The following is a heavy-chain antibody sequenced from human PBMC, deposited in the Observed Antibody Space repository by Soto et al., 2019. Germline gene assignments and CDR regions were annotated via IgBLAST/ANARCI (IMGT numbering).Heavy chain of an antibody. V-gene: IGHV4-4*02. D-gene: IGHD6-19*01. CDR1: SGSISSSNW. CDR3: ASLIAVANY. Sequence: QVQLQESGPGLVKPSGTLSLTCAVSSGSISSSNWWSWVRQPPGKGLEWIGEISHGGSTNYNPSLKSRVTLSVDKSQNQFSLKLSSVTAADTAGYYCASLIAVANYWGQGTLVTVSS. J-gene: IGHJ4*02. CDR2: ISHGGST.